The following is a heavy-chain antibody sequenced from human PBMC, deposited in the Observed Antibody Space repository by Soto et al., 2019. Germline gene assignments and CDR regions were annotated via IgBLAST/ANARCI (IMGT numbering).Heavy chain of an antibody. V-gene: IGHV3-15*07. CDR1: GFTFSNAW. CDR3: TTGSDYGYYYGMDV. J-gene: IGHJ6*02. Sequence: GGSLRLSCAASGFTFSNAWMNWVRQAPGKGLEWVGRIKSKTDGGTTDYAAPVKGRFTISRDDSKNTLYLQMNSLKTEDTAVYYCTTGSDYGYYYGMDVWGQGTTVTVSS. D-gene: IGHD4-17*01. CDR2: IKSKTDGGTT.